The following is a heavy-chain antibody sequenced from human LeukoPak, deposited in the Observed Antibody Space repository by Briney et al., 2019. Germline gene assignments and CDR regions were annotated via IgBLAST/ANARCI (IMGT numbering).Heavy chain of an antibody. CDR2: IYYSGST. CDR1: GGSISTSNYY. D-gene: IGHD2-21*02. CDR3: ARESVTTIAFDI. V-gene: IGHV4-61*01. J-gene: IGHJ3*02. Sequence: SETLSLTCAVSGGSISTSNYYWGWIRQPPGKGLEWIGYIYYSGSTNYNPSLKSRVTISVDTSKSQFSLKLSSVTAADTAVYYCARESVTTIAFDIWGQGTMVTVSS.